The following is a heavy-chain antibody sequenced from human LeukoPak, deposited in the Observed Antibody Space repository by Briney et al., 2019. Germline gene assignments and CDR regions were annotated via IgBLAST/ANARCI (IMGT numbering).Heavy chain of an antibody. Sequence: PGGSLRLSCAASGLTVSGSYMSWVRQAPGVGLEWVSLIYSGGDIYYADSVKGRFTISRDTSKNILYLQMNSLRAEDTAVYYCARGGGYYGSGSYYNGVFDYWGQGTLVTVSS. CDR1: GLTVSGSY. V-gene: IGHV3-66*01. CDR3: ARGGGYYGSGSYYNGVFDY. D-gene: IGHD3-10*01. J-gene: IGHJ4*02. CDR2: IYSGGDI.